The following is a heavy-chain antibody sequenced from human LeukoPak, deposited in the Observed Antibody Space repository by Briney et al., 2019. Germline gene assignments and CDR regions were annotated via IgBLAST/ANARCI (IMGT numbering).Heavy chain of an antibody. J-gene: IGHJ4*02. V-gene: IGHV3-48*03. Sequence: GGSLRLSCAASGFTFSSYEMNWVRQAPGKGLEWVLYISGGGSNIYCADSVKGRFTISRDNAKNSLYLQMNSLRAEDTAVYYCASSRYDSSGYYGIIGYWGQGTLVTVSS. CDR3: ASSRYDSSGYYGIIGY. D-gene: IGHD3-22*01. CDR1: GFTFSSYE. CDR2: ISGGGSNI.